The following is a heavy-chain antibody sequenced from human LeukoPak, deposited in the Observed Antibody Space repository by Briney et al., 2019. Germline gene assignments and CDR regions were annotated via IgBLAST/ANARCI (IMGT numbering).Heavy chain of an antibody. J-gene: IGHJ5*02. V-gene: IGHV4-59*01. CDR2: IYYSGST. Sequence: SETLSLTCTVSGGSISSYYWSWIRQPPGKGLEWIGYIYYSGSTNYNPSLKSRVTISVDTSKNQFSLKLSSVTAADTAVYYCARDRGPEVRIVGATGVWFDPWGQGTLVTVSS. CDR1: GGSISSYY. CDR3: ARDRGPEVRIVGATGVWFDP. D-gene: IGHD1-26*01.